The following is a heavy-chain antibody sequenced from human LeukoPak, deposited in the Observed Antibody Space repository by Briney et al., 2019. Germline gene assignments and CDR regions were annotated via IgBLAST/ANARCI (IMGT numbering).Heavy chain of an antibody. CDR1: GFTFSSYG. J-gene: IGHJ5*02. CDR2: IRYDGSNK. Sequence: GGSLRLSCAASGFTFSSYGMHWVRQAPGKGLEWVAFIRYDGSNKYYADSVKGRFTISRDNSKNTLYLQMNSLRAEDTAVYYCAKGRWYYDFWSGRRNWFDPWGQGTLVTVSS. CDR3: AKGRWYYDFWSGRRNWFDP. V-gene: IGHV3-30*02. D-gene: IGHD3-3*01.